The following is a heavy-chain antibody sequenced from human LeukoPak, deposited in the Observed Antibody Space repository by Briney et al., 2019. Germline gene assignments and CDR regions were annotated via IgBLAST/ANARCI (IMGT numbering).Heavy chain of an antibody. CDR1: GFTFSSYS. CDR2: ISSSSYI. Sequence: PGGSLRLSCAASGFTFSSYSMNWVRQAPGKGLEWVSSISSSSYIYYADSVKGRFTISRDNAKNSLYLQMNSLRAEDTAVYYCAGGIAAAGGFDYWGQGTLVTVSP. CDR3: AGGIAAAGGFDY. V-gene: IGHV3-21*01. J-gene: IGHJ4*02. D-gene: IGHD6-13*01.